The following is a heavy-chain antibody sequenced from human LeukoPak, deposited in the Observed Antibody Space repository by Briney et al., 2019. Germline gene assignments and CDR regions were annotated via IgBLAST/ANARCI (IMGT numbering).Heavy chain of an antibody. CDR3: ARSLWPEDY. J-gene: IGHJ4*02. D-gene: IGHD3-16*01. Sequence: PGGSLRLSCAASGFTFSDFYISWVRESPGNGLEWVASINQDWTGKYYVDSVKGRFTISRDNAKKSVWLQMTSLRADDTAVYYCARSLWPEDYWGQGTLVTVSS. CDR2: INQDWTGK. V-gene: IGHV3-7*01. CDR1: GFTFSDFY.